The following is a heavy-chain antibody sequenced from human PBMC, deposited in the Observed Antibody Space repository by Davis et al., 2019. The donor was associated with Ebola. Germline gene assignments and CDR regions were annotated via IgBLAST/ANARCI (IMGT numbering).Heavy chain of an antibody. CDR2: IYYSGST. CDR1: GGSIISSSSY. J-gene: IGHJ4*02. CDR3: ARQGGGKPFDY. D-gene: IGHD3-16*01. Sequence: MPSETLSLTCTVSGGSIISSSSYWGWIRQPPRKGLEWIGSIYYSGSTNHNPSLKSRVTMSVDRSKNQFALKLSSVTAADTAVYYCARQGGGKPFDYWGQGARVTVSS. V-gene: IGHV4-39*06.